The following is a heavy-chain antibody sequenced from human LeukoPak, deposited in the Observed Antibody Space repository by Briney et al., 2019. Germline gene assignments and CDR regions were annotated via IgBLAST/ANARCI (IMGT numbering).Heavy chain of an antibody. Sequence: GASLRLSCAASGFTFSSYAMQWVRQPPGEGMEYVSAISSNGRSTYYAKSVKGRFTISRDNSKNTMYLQMGSLRGEDMAVYYCAREGEDGYNLDYWGQGTLVTVSS. CDR3: AREGEDGYNLDY. CDR2: ISSNGRST. J-gene: IGHJ4*02. CDR1: GFTFSSYA. V-gene: IGHV3-64*01. D-gene: IGHD5-24*01.